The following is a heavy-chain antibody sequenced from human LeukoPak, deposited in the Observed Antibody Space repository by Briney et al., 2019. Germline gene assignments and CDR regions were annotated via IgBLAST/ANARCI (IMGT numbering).Heavy chain of an antibody. Sequence: SETLSLTCAVYGGSFSGYYWSWIRQPPGKGLEWIGEINHSGSTNYNPSLKSRVTISVDTSKNQFSLKLSSVTAADTAVYYCAKELDYYGSGPFDYWGQGTLVTVSS. V-gene: IGHV4-34*01. CDR1: GGSFSGYY. J-gene: IGHJ4*02. CDR3: AKELDYYGSGPFDY. D-gene: IGHD3-10*01. CDR2: INHSGST.